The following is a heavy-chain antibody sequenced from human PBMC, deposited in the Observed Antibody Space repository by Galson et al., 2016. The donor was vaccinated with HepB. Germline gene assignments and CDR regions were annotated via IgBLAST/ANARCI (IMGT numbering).Heavy chain of an antibody. CDR2: IYGGDSDT. D-gene: IGHD5-18*01. CDR1: GDSFSDSW. Sequence: QSGAEVKKPGESLKISCKDSGDSFSDSWIGWVRQMPGKGPEWMGIIYGGDSDTRYSPSFKGQVTISADKSISTAYLQWSSLKASDTAIYYCARLFGYPPKMWFAPWGQGTPVTVSS. CDR3: ARLFGYPPKMWFAP. J-gene: IGHJ5*02. V-gene: IGHV5-51*01.